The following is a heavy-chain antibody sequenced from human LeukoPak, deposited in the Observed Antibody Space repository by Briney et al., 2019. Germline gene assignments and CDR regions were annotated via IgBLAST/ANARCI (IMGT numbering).Heavy chain of an antibody. D-gene: IGHD4-17*01. CDR1: GFTFSSYW. J-gene: IGHJ4*02. V-gene: IGHV3-7*01. Sequence: PGGSLRLSCAASGFTFSSYWMSWVRQAPGKGLEWVATIRQDGSQKYYVDSVKGRFTISRDNAKNSLYLQMSSLRAEDTAVYYCARESGSVTSEVDFDYWGQGTLVTVSS. CDR2: IRQDGSQK. CDR3: ARESGSVTSEVDFDY.